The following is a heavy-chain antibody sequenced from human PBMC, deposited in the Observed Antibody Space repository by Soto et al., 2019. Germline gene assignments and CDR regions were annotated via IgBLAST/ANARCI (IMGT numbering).Heavy chain of an antibody. CDR3: ARHPSHTIIFGYGDF. CDR1: GCECGNVC. V-gene: IGHV5-51*01. J-gene: IGHJ4*02. D-gene: IGHD3-3*02. Sequence: VFLRIRCSAAGCECGNVCSGWVRHMTGKGLEWLAMIYPGDSDTRYSPSFQGQVTISADTTTTTAYLQWSSLRASDTAIYYCARHPSHTIIFGYGDFWGQGPLVTVPS. CDR2: IYPGDSDT.